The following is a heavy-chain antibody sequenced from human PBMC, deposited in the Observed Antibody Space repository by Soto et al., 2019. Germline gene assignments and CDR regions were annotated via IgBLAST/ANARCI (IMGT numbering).Heavy chain of an antibody. CDR1: GYSFTSYW. D-gene: IGHD4-17*01. Sequence: RESLKISCTGSGYSFTSYWIGWVRQMPGKGLEWMGIIYPGDSDTRYSPSFQGQVTISADKSISTAYLQWSSLKASDTAMYYCASQPHDYGDYRWGQGTLVTVSS. CDR2: IYPGDSDT. CDR3: ASQPHDYGDYR. J-gene: IGHJ4*02. V-gene: IGHV5-51*01.